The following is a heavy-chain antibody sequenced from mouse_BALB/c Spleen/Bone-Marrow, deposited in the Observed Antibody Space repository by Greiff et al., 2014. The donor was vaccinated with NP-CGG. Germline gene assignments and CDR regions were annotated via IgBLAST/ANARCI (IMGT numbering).Heavy chain of an antibody. D-gene: IGHD2-12*01. Sequence: VQLKESGPELVKPGASVKISCKASGYSLTGYFMNWVMQSHGKSLEWIGRINPYNGDTFYNQKFKGKATLTVDKSSSTAHMELRSLASEDSAVYYCARVTTDWYFDVWGAGTTVTVSS. CDR1: GYSLTGYF. CDR2: INPYNGDT. J-gene: IGHJ1*01. CDR3: ARVTTDWYFDV. V-gene: IGHV1-20*02.